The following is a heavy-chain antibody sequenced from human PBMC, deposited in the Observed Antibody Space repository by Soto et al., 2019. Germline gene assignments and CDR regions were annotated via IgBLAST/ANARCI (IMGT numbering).Heavy chain of an antibody. D-gene: IGHD2-15*01. V-gene: IGHV1-2*02. Sequence: ASVKVSCKASGYIFTDYYINWVRQAPGQGLEWMGWINPNSGGTTYAQRFQGRVTMTTDTSISTAYMELSRLRSDDTAVYYCARSEEGLYCTGDSCYNYWGQGTLVTVSS. CDR3: ARSEEGLYCTGDSCYNY. J-gene: IGHJ4*02. CDR2: INPNSGGT. CDR1: GYIFTDYY.